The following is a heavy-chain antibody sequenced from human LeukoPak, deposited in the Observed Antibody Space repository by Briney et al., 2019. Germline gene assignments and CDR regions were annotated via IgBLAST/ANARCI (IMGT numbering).Heavy chain of an antibody. V-gene: IGHV3-74*01. Sequence: PGGSLRLSCAASGFTFSNYWIHWVRQAPGKGLVWVSRINTHGTTTTYADSVKGRFTISRDNAKNTVYLQMNSLRAEDTAMYYCSRDYNWGSDAFDIWGQGTMVTVSS. CDR3: SRDYNWGSDAFDI. CDR2: INTHGTTT. D-gene: IGHD5-24*01. J-gene: IGHJ3*02. CDR1: GFTFSNYW.